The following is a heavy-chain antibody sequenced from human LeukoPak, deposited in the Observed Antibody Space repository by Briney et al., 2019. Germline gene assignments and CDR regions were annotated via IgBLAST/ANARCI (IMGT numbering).Heavy chain of an antibody. Sequence: GGSLRLSYTASGFTFSTYAMTWVRQAPGKGLEWVSVISHGGDSAWYADSVKGRFTISRDNSKSTLFLQMNSLRADDTAIYYCAKGRSGWYEGLDYWGQGILVTVSS. CDR3: AKGRSGWYEGLDY. J-gene: IGHJ4*02. CDR1: GFTFSTYA. V-gene: IGHV3-23*01. CDR2: ISHGGDSA. D-gene: IGHD6-19*01.